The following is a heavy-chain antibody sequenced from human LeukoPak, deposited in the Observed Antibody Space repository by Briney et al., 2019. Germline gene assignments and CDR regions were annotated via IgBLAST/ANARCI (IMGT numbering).Heavy chain of an antibody. J-gene: IGHJ4*02. CDR1: GFTFSSYT. CDR3: AKLIGRYWSFDY. V-gene: IGHV3-21*01. Sequence: GGSLRLSCTASGFTFSSYTMNWVRQAPGKGLEWVSPNSGSDSYIYYADSVKGRFTISRDNAKNSLYLQMNSLRAEDTAVYYCAKLIGRYWSFDYWGQGTLVTVSS. D-gene: IGHD1-26*01. CDR2: NSGSDSYI.